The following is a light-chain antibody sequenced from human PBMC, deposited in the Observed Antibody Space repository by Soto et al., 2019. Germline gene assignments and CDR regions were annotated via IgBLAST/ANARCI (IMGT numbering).Light chain of an antibody. CDR3: QQYNSYSYT. J-gene: IGKJ2*01. Sequence: DIQMTQSPSTLSASVGDRVTITCRASQSISSWLAWYQQKPGKAPKLLIYKAFSLESGVPSRFSSSGSGTEFTLTISSLQPDDFATYYCQQYNSYSYTFGQGTKLEI. V-gene: IGKV1-5*03. CDR1: QSISSW. CDR2: KAF.